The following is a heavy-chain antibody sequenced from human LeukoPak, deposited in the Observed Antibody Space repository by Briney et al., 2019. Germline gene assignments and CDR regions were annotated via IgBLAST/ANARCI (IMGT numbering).Heavy chain of an antibody. CDR3: ASLSSGAAFDV. V-gene: IGHV4-4*07. CDR2: LHATESA. D-gene: IGHD3-22*01. J-gene: IGHJ3*01. CDR1: GAYINNYY. Sequence: PSETLSLTCTVSGAYINNYYWTWIRQPAAQGLEWIGRLHATESAIYNPSLKGRVTMSLDTSKDQLSLTLTSVTAADSAVYYCASLSSGAAFDVWGQGAVVTVSS.